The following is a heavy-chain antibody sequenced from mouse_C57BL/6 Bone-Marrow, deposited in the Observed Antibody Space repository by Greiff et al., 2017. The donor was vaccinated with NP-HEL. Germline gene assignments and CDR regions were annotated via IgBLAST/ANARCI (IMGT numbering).Heavy chain of an antibody. CDR2: IDPANGNT. CDR3: ARRLLRSRYAMDY. V-gene: IGHV14-3*01. J-gene: IGHJ4*01. CDR1: GFNIKNTY. Sequence: EVKLVESVAELVRPGASVKLSCTASGFNIKNTYMHWVKQRPEQGLEWIGRIDPANGNTKYAPKFQGKATITADTSSNTAYLQLSSLTSEDTAIYYCARRLLRSRYAMDYWGQGTSVTVSS. D-gene: IGHD1-1*01.